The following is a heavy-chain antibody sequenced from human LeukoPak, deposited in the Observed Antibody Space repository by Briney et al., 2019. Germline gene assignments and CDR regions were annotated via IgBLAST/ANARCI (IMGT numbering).Heavy chain of an antibody. J-gene: IGHJ4*02. Sequence: ASVKVSRKASGYTVTSYGISWVRQAPGQGLEWMGWISAYNGNTNYAQKLQGRVTMTTDTSTSTAYMELRSLRSDDTAVYYCARLYSSGWYFTRDWGQGTLVTVSS. D-gene: IGHD6-19*01. V-gene: IGHV1-18*04. CDR1: GYTVTSYG. CDR2: ISAYNGNT. CDR3: ARLYSSGWYFTRD.